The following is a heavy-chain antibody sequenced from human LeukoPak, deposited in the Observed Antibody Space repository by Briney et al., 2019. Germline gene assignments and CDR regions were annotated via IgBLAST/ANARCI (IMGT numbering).Heavy chain of an antibody. CDR3: ARSFQSKKRGTNHPA. D-gene: IGHD1-14*01. Sequence: GGSLRLSCTASGFTFSSYSMNWVRQAPGKGLEWVSYISSSSSTIYYADSMKGRFTISRDSAKNSLYLQMNSLRAEDTAVYYCARSFQSKKRGTNHPAWGQGTLVIVSS. V-gene: IGHV3-48*01. CDR2: ISSSSSTI. CDR1: GFTFSSYS. J-gene: IGHJ5*02.